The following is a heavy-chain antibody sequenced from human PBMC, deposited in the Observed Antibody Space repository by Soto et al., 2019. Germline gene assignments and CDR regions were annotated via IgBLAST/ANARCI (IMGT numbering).Heavy chain of an antibody. J-gene: IGHJ5*02. CDR1: GYTLTELS. CDR3: ATGHCSGGSCNWFDP. V-gene: IGHV1-24*01. CDR2: FDPEDGET. Sequence: ASVKVSCKVSGYTLTELSMHWVRQAPGKGLEWMGGFDPEDGETIYAQKFQGRVTLTEDTSTDTAYMGLSSLRSEDTAVYYCATGHCSGGSCNWFDPWGQGTLVTVAS. D-gene: IGHD2-15*01.